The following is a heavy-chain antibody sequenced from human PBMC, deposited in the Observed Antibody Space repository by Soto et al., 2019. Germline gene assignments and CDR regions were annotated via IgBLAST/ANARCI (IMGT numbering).Heavy chain of an antibody. Sequence: LGESLKISCKGSGYSFTSYWIGWVRQMPGKGLEWMGIIYPGDSDTRYSPSFQGQVTISADKSISTAYLQWSSLKASDTAMYYCARLRPDGYCSGGSCPRRLDYWGQGTLVTVSS. CDR3: ARLRPDGYCSGGSCPRRLDY. CDR1: GYSFTSYW. CDR2: IYPGDSDT. V-gene: IGHV5-51*01. D-gene: IGHD2-15*01. J-gene: IGHJ4*02.